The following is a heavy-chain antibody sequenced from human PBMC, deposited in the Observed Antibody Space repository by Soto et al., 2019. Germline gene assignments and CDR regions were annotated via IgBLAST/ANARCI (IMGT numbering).Heavy chain of an antibody. Sequence: QVQLVQSGAEVKQPGSSVKVSCKASGGTFTDYTITWVRQATGQGLESMGRIIPVLDLSNYAQKFQGRVTITADKSMNTSYIELSGLTSEGTAVYYCAKKLGPSAFDLLGRGTLVTVSS. V-gene: IGHV1-69*02. CDR3: AKKLGPSAFDL. CDR1: GGTFTDYT. D-gene: IGHD1-26*01. CDR2: IIPVLDLS. J-gene: IGHJ2*01.